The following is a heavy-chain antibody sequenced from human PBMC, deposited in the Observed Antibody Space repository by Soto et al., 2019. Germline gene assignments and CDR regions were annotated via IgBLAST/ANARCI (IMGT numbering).Heavy chain of an antibody. D-gene: IGHD6-13*01. CDR1: GGSISSGGYF. CDR3: ARPGGSGWFYFDS. V-gene: IGHV4-30-2*01. CDR2: IYHSGST. Sequence: SETLSLTCAVSGGSISSGGYFWSWIRQPPGKGLEWIGYIYHSGSTYYNTSLKSRVSISVDRSKNQFSLKLSSVTAADTAVYYCARPGGSGWFYFDSWGQGSQVTVS. J-gene: IGHJ4*02.